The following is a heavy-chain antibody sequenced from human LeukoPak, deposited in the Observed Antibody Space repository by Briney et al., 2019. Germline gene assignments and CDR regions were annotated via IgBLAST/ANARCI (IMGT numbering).Heavy chain of an antibody. CDR3: ASQYLNGNWFGP. V-gene: IGHV3-7*01. D-gene: IGHD2-8*01. J-gene: IGHJ5*02. CDR1: GFTFSSYW. Sequence: GGSLRLSCAASGFTFSSYWMSWVRQAPGKGLEWVANIKQDGSEKDYVDSVKGRFTISRDNAKNTLSLQINSLRVEDTAVYYCASQYLNGNWFGPWGQGTLVTVSS. CDR2: IKQDGSEK.